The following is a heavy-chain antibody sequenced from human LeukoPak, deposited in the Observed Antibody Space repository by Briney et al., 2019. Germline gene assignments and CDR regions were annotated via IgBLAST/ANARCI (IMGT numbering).Heavy chain of an antibody. CDR1: GYTFTGYY. J-gene: IGHJ6*02. D-gene: IGHD3-22*01. V-gene: IGHV1-2*06. CDR2: INPNSGGT. Sequence: ASVKVSCKASGYTFTGYYMHWVRQAPGQGLEWMGRINPNSGGTNYAQKFQGRVTMTRDTSISTAYMELSRLRSDDTAVYYCARRRWISSGYPNYYYYGKDVWGQGTTVTVSS. CDR3: ARRRWISSGYPNYYYYGKDV.